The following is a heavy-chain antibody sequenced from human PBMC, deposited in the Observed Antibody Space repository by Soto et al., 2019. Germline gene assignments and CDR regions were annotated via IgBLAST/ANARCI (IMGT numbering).Heavy chain of an antibody. V-gene: IGHV5-10-1*01. J-gene: IGHJ5*02. CDR3: ARPFEKGFGGFSALDP. CDR2: IDPSDSYT. D-gene: IGHD3-16*01. CDR1: GYSFTSYW. Sequence: PGESLKISCKGSGYSFTSYWISWVRQRPGKGLEWMGRIDPSDSYTNYSPSFQGHVTISADKSISTAYLQWSSLKASDTAMYYCARPFEKGFGGFSALDPWGQGTLVTVS.